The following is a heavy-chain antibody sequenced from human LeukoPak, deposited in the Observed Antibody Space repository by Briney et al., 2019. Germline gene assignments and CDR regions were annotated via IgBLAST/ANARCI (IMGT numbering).Heavy chain of an antibody. Sequence: PSETLSLTCIVSGGSINSYYWSRIRQSPGKGLEWIGYIYYSGSTNYNPSLKSRVTISVDTSKNQFSLKLNSVTAADTAMYYCARGLGNYDDTSGSFDYWGQGTLVTVPS. V-gene: IGHV4-59*01. D-gene: IGHD3-22*01. CDR3: ARGLGNYDDTSGSFDY. CDR1: GGSINSYY. J-gene: IGHJ4*02. CDR2: IYYSGST.